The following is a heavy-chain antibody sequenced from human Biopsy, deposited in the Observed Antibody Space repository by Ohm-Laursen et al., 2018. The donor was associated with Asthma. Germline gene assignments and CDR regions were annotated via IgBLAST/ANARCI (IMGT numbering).Heavy chain of an antibody. CDR1: GGTFSSNS. V-gene: IGHV1-69*13. CDR3: ARGPEYVRSSGALDY. Sequence: SVKVSRKVSGGTFSSNSINWVRQAPGQGLEWMGRIIPIFGPTNYAQKFQGRVTISADDSTSTAYMELSSLSSEDTALYYCARGPEYVRSSGALDYWGQGTLVTVSS. CDR2: IIPIFGPT. J-gene: IGHJ4*02. D-gene: IGHD2-2*01.